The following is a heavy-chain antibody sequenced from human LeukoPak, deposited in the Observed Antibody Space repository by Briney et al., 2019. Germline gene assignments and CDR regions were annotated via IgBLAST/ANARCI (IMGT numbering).Heavy chain of an antibody. D-gene: IGHD2-2*02. CDR3: ARPNEVVPAAIRHYYYYYGMDV. CDR1: GYTFTSYG. Sequence: GASVKVSCKASGYTFTSYGISWVRQAPGQGLEWMGRIIPILGIANYAQKFQGRVTITADKSTSTAYMELSSLRSEDTAVYYCARPNEVVPAAIRHYYYYYGMDVWGQGTTVTVSS. V-gene: IGHV1-69*04. J-gene: IGHJ6*02. CDR2: IIPILGIA.